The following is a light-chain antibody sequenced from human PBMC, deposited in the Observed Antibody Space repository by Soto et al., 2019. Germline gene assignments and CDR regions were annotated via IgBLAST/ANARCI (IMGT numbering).Light chain of an antibody. J-gene: IGKJ1*01. Sequence: DIVMTQSPLSLPVTPGEPASISCRSSQSLLHDNGDHYLDWYLQKPGQSPQLLNYFVSNRASGVPDRFSGGGSGTDVTAKITRGDGEHVGDSYCLHAIQTLWTFGQGNNVQIQ. CDR2: FVS. CDR1: QSLLHDNGDHY. CDR3: LHAIQTLWT. V-gene: IGKV2-28*01.